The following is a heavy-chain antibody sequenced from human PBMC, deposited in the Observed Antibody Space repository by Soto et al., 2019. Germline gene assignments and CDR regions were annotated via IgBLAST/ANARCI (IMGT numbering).Heavy chain of an antibody. D-gene: IGHD5-12*01. J-gene: IGHJ6*02. CDR3: AKDRVTATTAPRVYYHYYGMDV. Sequence: QVQLVESGGGVVQPGRSLRLSCAASGFTFSSYGMHWVRQAPGKGLEWVAVISYDGSNKYYADSVKGRFTISRDNSKNTLYLQMNSLRAEDTAVYYCAKDRVTATTAPRVYYHYYGMDVWGQGTTVTVSS. CDR1: GFTFSSYG. V-gene: IGHV3-30*18. CDR2: ISYDGSNK.